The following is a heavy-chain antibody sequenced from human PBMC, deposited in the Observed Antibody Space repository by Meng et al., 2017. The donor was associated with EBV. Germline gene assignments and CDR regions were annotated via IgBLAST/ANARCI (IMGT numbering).Heavy chain of an antibody. CDR1: GGTFSSYA. Sequence: VQLVPPGAEVKTPGASVKVSCKASGGTFSSYAISWVRQAPGQGLEWMGGIIPIFGTANYAQKFQGRVTITADKSTSTAYMELSSLRSEDTAVYYCARAEIAAAGRLDYWGQGTLVTVSS. D-gene: IGHD6-13*01. V-gene: IGHV1-69*06. CDR3: ARAEIAAAGRLDY. J-gene: IGHJ4*02. CDR2: IIPIFGTA.